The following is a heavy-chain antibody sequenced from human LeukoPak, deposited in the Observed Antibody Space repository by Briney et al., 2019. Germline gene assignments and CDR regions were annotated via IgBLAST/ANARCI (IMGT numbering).Heavy chain of an antibody. V-gene: IGHV3-23*01. CDR2: ISGSGGST. J-gene: IGHJ4*02. CDR3: ALTLRIAAAGNGEHDY. Sequence: GGSLRLSCAASGFTFSSYAMSWVRQAPGKGLEWASAISGSGGSTYYAASVKGRFTISRDNSKNTLYLQMNSLRAEDTAVYYCALTLRIAAAGNGEHDYWGQGTLVTVSS. CDR1: GFTFSSYA. D-gene: IGHD6-13*01.